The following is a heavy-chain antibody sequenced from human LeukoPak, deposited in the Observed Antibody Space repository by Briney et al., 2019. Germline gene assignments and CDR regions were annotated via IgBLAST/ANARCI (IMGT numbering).Heavy chain of an antibody. D-gene: IGHD6-19*01. V-gene: IGHV5-51*01. CDR2: IYPGDSDT. J-gene: IGHJ4*02. Sequence: GESLKISCKGSGYSFTSYWIGWVRQMPGKGLEWMGIIYPGDSDTRYSPSFQGQVTISADKSISTAYLQWSSLKASDTAMYYCARDSATSGWFNNFDYWGQGTLVTVSS. CDR3: ARDSATSGWFNNFDY. CDR1: GYSFTSYW.